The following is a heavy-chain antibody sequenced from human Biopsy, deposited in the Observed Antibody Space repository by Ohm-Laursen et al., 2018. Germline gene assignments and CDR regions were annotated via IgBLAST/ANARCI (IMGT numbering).Heavy chain of an antibody. D-gene: IGHD2-2*01. Sequence: SVKVSCKASGYTYPDYYVHWVRQAPGQGLEWMGWINPYNGDTNYAQKLQGRVTMATDTSTSTAYMELRSLRSDDTAVYYCARDYQPTIITIHYYYYGMDVWGQGTTVTVSS. CDR3: ARDYQPTIITIHYYYYGMDV. J-gene: IGHJ6*02. CDR2: INPYNGDT. CDR1: GYTYPDYY. V-gene: IGHV1-18*04.